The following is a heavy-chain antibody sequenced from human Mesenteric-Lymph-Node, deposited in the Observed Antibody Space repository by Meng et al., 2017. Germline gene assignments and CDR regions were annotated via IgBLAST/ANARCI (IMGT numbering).Heavy chain of an antibody. CDR2: IIPIFGTA. CDR1: GGTFSSYA. J-gene: IGHJ4*02. Sequence: SVKVSCKASGGTFSSYAISWVRQAPGQGLEWMGGIIPIFGTANYAQKFQGRVTITADKSTSTAYMELSSLRSEDTAVYYCARDDGYSYGYRVIAPHRWGQGTLVTVSS. CDR3: ARDDGYSYGYRVIAPHR. D-gene: IGHD5-18*01. V-gene: IGHV1-69*06.